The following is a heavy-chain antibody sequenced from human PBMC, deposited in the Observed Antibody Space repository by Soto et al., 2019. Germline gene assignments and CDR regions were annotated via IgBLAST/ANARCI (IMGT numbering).Heavy chain of an antibody. Sequence: PGGSLRLSCAGSGFTFSDYYINWIRQAPGKGLEWISYIDSSGTIRYYADSVRGRFTISRDNSKNTLYLQMNSLRAEDTAVYYCAKENQIAAARTFDYWGQGTLVTVSS. J-gene: IGHJ4*02. V-gene: IGHV3-11*01. CDR3: AKENQIAAARTFDY. CDR1: GFTFSDYY. D-gene: IGHD6-13*01. CDR2: IDSSGTIR.